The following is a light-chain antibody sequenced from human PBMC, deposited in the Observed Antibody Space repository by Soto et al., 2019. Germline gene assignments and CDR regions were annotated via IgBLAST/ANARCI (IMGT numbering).Light chain of an antibody. J-gene: IGKJ4*01. CDR3: EQAGSFPLT. V-gene: IGKV1D-12*01. CDR2: AAS. Sequence: DIRMTQSPSSVSASIGDRVTITCRTSQHVGTWLAWFQQKPGKAPKLLIYAASTLQSGVPSRFSGSGSGTDFTLAISSLQPGDFATYYCEQAGSFPLTYGGGTKVEIK. CDR1: QHVGTW.